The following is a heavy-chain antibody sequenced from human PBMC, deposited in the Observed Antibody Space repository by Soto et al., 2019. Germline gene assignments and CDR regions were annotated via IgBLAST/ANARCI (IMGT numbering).Heavy chain of an antibody. CDR1: GYTFTSYG. Sequence: GASVKVSCKASGYTFTSYGISWVRQAPGQGLEWMGWISAYNGDTDYAQKLQGRVTMTTDTSTSTAYMELRSLRSDDTAVYYCARGHTLRGESVCDYSGPGTLVTVSS. CDR2: ISAYNGDT. V-gene: IGHV1-18*04. CDR3: ARGHTLRGESVCDY. J-gene: IGHJ4*02. D-gene: IGHD3-10*01.